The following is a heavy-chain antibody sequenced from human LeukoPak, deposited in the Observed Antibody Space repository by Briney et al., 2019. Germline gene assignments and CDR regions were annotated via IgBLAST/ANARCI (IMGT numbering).Heavy chain of an antibody. CDR1: GFTFSSYA. J-gene: IGHJ6*02. Sequence: GGSLRLSCAASGFTFSSYAMSWVRQAPGKGLEWVSAISGSGGSTYYADSVKGRFTISRDNSKNTLYLQMNSLRAEDTAVYYCAKDLGSGYSYGVDYYGMDVWGQGTTVTVSS. CDR2: ISGSGGST. CDR3: AKDLGSGYSYGVDYYGMDV. D-gene: IGHD5-18*01. V-gene: IGHV3-23*01.